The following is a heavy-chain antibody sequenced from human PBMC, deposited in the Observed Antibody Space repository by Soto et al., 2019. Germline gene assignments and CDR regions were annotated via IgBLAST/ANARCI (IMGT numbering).Heavy chain of an antibody. Sequence: QVQLVQSGGEVKKPGASVKVSCKASGYTFTHYGIRWVRQAPGRGLEWLGRISTYNSNTNYAPRLQGRLTRTTDTSTSTAYMELRSLTSDDTAVYYCARDERESCSGGDCFYVDYWGQGTRVTVS. CDR1: GYTFTHYG. CDR3: ARDERESCSGGDCFYVDY. D-gene: IGHD2-21*02. CDR2: ISTYNSNT. J-gene: IGHJ4*02. V-gene: IGHV1-18*04.